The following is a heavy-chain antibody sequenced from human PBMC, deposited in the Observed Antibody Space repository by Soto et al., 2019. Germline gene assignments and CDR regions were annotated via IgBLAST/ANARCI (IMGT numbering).Heavy chain of an antibody. J-gene: IGHJ5*02. D-gene: IGHD6-13*01. CDR1: GYSFTNYW. Sequence: EVQLVQSGAEVKKAGESLKISCQDSGYSFTNYWVGWVRQIPGRGLEWMGIIHPGDSDTRYSPFFQGQVTISADKSISTAYLQWSSLKASDTAMYYCARHNRYSSTWFEGWFDPWGQGTLVTVSS. CDR2: IHPGDSDT. CDR3: ARHNRYSSTWFEGWFDP. V-gene: IGHV5-51*03.